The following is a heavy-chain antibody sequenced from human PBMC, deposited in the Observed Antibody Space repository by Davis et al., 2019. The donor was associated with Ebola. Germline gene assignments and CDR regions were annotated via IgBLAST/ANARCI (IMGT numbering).Heavy chain of an antibody. D-gene: IGHD3-3*01. Sequence: MPSETLSLTCAVYGGSFSGYYWSWIRQPPGKGLEWIGEINHSGSTNYNPSLKSRVTISVDTSKNQFSLKLSSVTAADTAVYYCARGFRAYDFAQTAFYYYYYGMDVWGQGTTVTVSS. V-gene: IGHV4-34*01. CDR3: ARGFRAYDFAQTAFYYYYYGMDV. J-gene: IGHJ6*02. CDR1: GGSFSGYY. CDR2: INHSGST.